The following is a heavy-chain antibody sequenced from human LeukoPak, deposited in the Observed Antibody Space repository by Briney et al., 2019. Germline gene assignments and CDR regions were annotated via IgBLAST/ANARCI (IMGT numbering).Heavy chain of an antibody. CDR3: ARVPRTLWFGDLNDNWFDP. V-gene: IGHV1-18*01. CDR1: GYTFTSYG. J-gene: IGHJ5*02. CDR2: ISAYNGNT. Sequence: ASVKVSCKASGYTFTSYGISWVRQAPGQGLEWMGWISAYNGNTNYAQKLQGRVTMTTDTSTSTAYMELRSLGSDDTAVYYCARVPRTLWFGDLNDNWFDPWGQGTLVTVSS. D-gene: IGHD3-10*01.